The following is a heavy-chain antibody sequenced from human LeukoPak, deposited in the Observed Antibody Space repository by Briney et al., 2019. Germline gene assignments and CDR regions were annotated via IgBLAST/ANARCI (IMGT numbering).Heavy chain of an antibody. CDR1: GGSINSGDSGDYY. V-gene: IGHV4-30-4*01. CDR2: MYYSGST. J-gene: IGHJ4*02. CDR3: ARTSGHSYWYGY. D-gene: IGHD5-18*01. Sequence: PSQTLSLTCTVSGGSINSGDSGDYYWSWIRQPPGKGLEWIGYMYYSGSTYYNPSLKSRVTISVDTSKNQFSLKLTSVTAADTAVYYCARTSGHSYWYGYWGQGTLVTVSS.